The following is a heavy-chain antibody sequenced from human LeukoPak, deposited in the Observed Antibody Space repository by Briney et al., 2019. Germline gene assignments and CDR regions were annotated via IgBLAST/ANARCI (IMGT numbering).Heavy chain of an antibody. CDR2: IYHSGST. D-gene: IGHD6-13*01. CDR1: GGSISSSNW. V-gene: IGHV4-4*02. J-gene: IGHJ5*02. CDR3: AKTPRYSSSWYWFDP. Sequence: PSETLSLTCAVSGGSISSSNWWSWVRQPPGKGLEWIGEIYHSGSTNYNPSFKSRVTISVDKSKNQFSLKLSSVTAADTAVYYCAKTPRYSSSWYWFDPWGQGTLVTVSS.